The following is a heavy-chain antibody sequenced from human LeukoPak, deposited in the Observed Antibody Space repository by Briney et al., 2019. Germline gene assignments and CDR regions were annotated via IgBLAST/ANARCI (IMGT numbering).Heavy chain of an antibody. D-gene: IGHD3-10*01. Sequence: SETLSLTCTVSGGSISSSSYYWGWIRQPPGKGLEWIGSIYYSGSTYYNPSLKSRVTISVDTSKNQFSLKLSSVTAADTAVYYCAAREDTMVRAFDYWGQGTLVTVSS. CDR1: GGSISSSSYY. CDR3: AAREDTMVRAFDY. CDR2: IYYSGST. V-gene: IGHV4-39*01. J-gene: IGHJ4*02.